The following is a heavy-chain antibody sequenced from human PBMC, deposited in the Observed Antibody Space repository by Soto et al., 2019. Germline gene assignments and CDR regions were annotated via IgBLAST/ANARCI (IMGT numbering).Heavy chain of an antibody. Sequence: QVQLVESGGGVVQPGRSLRLSCAASGFTFNSYGMHWVRQGPGNGLEWVALISYDSTKTYYADSVKGRLTSSRDNSNSALYVQMNSLTGEDSAVYYCARTRSAWSDFHYYSLDVWGQGTTVTVSS. J-gene: IGHJ6*02. CDR3: ARTRSAWSDFHYYSLDV. V-gene: IGHV3-30*03. D-gene: IGHD1-26*01. CDR2: ISYDSTKT. CDR1: GFTFNSYG.